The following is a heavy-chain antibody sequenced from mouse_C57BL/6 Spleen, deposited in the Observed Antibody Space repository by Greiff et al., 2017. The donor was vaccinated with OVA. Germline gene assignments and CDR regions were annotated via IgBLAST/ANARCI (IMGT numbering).Heavy chain of an antibody. CDR2: ISSGGSYT. Sequence: EVNLVESGGDLVKPGGSLKLSCAASGFTFSSYGMSWVRQTPDKRLEWVATISSGGSYTYYPDSVKGRFTISRDNAKNTLSLQRSSLKSEDTAMDYCACPVYYCSSYYLDYWGQGTTRTVSS. CDR1: GFTFSSYG. CDR3: ACPVYYCSSYYLDY. V-gene: IGHV5-6*01. J-gene: IGHJ2*01. D-gene: IGHD1-1*01.